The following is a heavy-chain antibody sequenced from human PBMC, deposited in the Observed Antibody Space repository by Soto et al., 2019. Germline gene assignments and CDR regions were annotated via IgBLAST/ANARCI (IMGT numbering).Heavy chain of an antibody. D-gene: IGHD3-16*02. Sequence: QVPLVQSGAEVKKPGASVKVSCKASGYTFTSYAMHWVRQAPGQRLEWMGWINAGNGNTKYSQKFQGRVTITRDTSASTAYMELSSLRSEDTAVYYCARSGDYDYIWGSYRWVYFGYWGQGTLVTVSS. CDR3: ARSGDYDYIWGSYRWVYFGY. J-gene: IGHJ4*02. CDR2: INAGNGNT. CDR1: GYTFTSYA. V-gene: IGHV1-3*01.